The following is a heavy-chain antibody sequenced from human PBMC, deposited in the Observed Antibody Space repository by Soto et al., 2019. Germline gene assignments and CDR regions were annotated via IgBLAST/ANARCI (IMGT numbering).Heavy chain of an antibody. D-gene: IGHD1-1*01. CDR1: GFTFNNYA. CDR2: ISHSGGTT. V-gene: IGHV3-23*01. CDR3: AKGRGENWNFDY. J-gene: IGHJ4*02. Sequence: EVQLLESGGGSVQPGGSLRLSCAASGFTFNNYAMHWVRRPPGKGLEWVSSISHSGGTTYYADSVKGRFTISRDSLAGTLNLQMTSLRAEDTALYYCAKGRGENWNFDYVGKGTLVTVTP.